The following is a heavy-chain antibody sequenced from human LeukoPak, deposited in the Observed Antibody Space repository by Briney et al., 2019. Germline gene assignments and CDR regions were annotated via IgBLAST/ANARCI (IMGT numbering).Heavy chain of an antibody. D-gene: IGHD3-10*01. J-gene: IGHJ3*02. V-gene: IGHV4-61*02. Sequence: SQTLSLTCTVSGGSISSGLYYWSWIRQPAGKGLEWIGRIYTSGSTNYNPSLKSRVTISVDTSKNQFSLKLSSVTAADTAVYYCARVEYGSGSYPYWMRALSPQLNAFDIWGQGTMVTVSS. CDR2: IYTSGST. CDR3: ARVEYGSGSYPYWMRALSPQLNAFDI. CDR1: GGSISSGLYY.